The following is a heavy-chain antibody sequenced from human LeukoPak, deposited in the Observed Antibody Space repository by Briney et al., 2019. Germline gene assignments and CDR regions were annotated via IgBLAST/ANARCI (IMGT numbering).Heavy chain of an antibody. V-gene: IGHV1-69*13. Sequence: ASVKVSCKASGGTFSSYAISWVRQAPGQRLEWMGGIIPIFGTANYAQKFQGRVTITADESTSTAYMELSSLRSEDTAVYYCARAPFQIVSSPYYYGMDVWGQGTTVTVSS. CDR3: ARAPFQIVSSPYYYGMDV. CDR2: IIPIFGTA. D-gene: IGHD5/OR15-5a*01. CDR1: GGTFSSYA. J-gene: IGHJ6*02.